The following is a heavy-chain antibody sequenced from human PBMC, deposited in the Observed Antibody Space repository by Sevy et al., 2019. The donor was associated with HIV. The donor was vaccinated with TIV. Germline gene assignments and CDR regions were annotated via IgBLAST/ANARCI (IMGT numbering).Heavy chain of an antibody. CDR3: ARQTGDQGNLFDY. Sequence: GGSLRLSCAASGFTFHYYNMNWVRQAPGKGLEWLSSISGRGDYIYYADSVEGRFTISRDNAKNSLYLQMNSLRAEDTAVYYCARQTGDQGNLFDYWGQGTLVTVSS. D-gene: IGHD7-27*01. CDR1: GFTFHYYN. CDR2: ISGRGDYI. V-gene: IGHV3-21*01. J-gene: IGHJ4*02.